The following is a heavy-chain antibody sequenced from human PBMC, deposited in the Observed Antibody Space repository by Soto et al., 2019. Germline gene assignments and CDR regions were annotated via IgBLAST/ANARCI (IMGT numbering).Heavy chain of an antibody. CDR1: GFTISSYA. CDR2: ISIRGGDE. D-gene: IGHD6-6*01. CDR3: ARGTIVARQHLDY. J-gene: IGHJ4*02. Sequence: QVQLVESGGGVVQPGKSLRLSCAASGFTISSYAMHWARQAPGKGLEWVTVISIRGGDEYYAESVRGRFTISRDDSKNTLYLQMDSLRVEDTAVYYCARGTIVARQHLDYWGQGTLVTVSS. V-gene: IGHV3-30*03.